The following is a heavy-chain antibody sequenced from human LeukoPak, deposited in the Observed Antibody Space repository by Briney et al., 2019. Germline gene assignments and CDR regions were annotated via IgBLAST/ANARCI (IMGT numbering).Heavy chain of an antibody. CDR1: GLTFISYG. D-gene: IGHD3-16*01. J-gene: IGHJ4*02. CDR2: IWYDGSNK. V-gene: IGHV3-33*06. Sequence: GGSLRLSCAASGLTFISYGVHWVRQAPGKGLEWVAVIWYDGSNKYYADSVKGRFTISRDNSKNTLYLQMNSLRAGDTAVYYCAKEFGRMGGYDYWGQGTLVTVSS. CDR3: AKEFGRMGGYDY.